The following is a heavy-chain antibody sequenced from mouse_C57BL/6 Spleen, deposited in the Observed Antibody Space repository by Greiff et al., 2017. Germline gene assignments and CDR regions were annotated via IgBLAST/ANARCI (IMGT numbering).Heavy chain of an antibody. J-gene: IGHJ3*01. CDR1: GFNITDYY. V-gene: IGHV14-1*01. Sequence: EVQLQQSGAELVRPGASVKLSCTASGFNITDYYMHWVKQRPEQGLEWIGRIDPEDGDTEYAPKFQGKATMTADTSSNTAYLQLSSLTSEDTAVYYCTTGGTAQAPFAYWGQGTLVTVSA. CDR3: TTGGTAQAPFAY. CDR2: IDPEDGDT. D-gene: IGHD3-2*02.